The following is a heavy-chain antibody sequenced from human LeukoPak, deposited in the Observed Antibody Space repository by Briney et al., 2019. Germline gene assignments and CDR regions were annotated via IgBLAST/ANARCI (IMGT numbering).Heavy chain of an antibody. V-gene: IGHV5-51*01. CDR1: GYSFTCYW. CDR2: IYPGDSDT. Sequence: GESLKISCKGSGYSFTCYWIGWVRQMPGKGLEWMGIIYPGDSDTRYSPSFQGQVTISADKSISTAYLQWSSLKASDTAMYYCERRRDYYGSGSYLYNWFDPWGQGTLVTVSS. CDR3: ERRRDYYGSGSYLYNWFDP. J-gene: IGHJ5*02. D-gene: IGHD3-10*01.